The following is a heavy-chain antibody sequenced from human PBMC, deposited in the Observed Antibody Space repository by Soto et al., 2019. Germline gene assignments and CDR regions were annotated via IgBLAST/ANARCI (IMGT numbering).Heavy chain of an antibody. V-gene: IGHV3-48*01. CDR3: ASGGRYFDWLYFDY. J-gene: IGHJ4*02. Sequence: EVQLVESGGGLVQPGGSLRLSCAASGFTFSSYSMNWVRQAPGKGLEWVSYISSSSSTIYYADSVKGRFTISRDNAKNSLYLQMNSLRAEDTAVYYCASGGRYFDWLYFDYWGQGTLVTVSS. D-gene: IGHD3-9*01. CDR2: ISSSSSTI. CDR1: GFTFSSYS.